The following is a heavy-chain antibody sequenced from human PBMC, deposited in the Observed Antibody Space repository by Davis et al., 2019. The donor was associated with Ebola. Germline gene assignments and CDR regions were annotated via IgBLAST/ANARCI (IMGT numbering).Heavy chain of an antibody. Sequence: GGSLRLSCKGSGYSFTSHWIVWVRQMPGKGLECMGIIFPGDSDTRYRPSFEGQVTISVDRSSSTAYLQWSSLKAPHTAMYYCARRPHRYSSVNYWGQGTPVTVTS. CDR1: GYSFTSHW. CDR3: ARRPHRYSSVNY. D-gene: IGHD2-21*01. CDR2: IFPGDSDT. J-gene: IGHJ4*02. V-gene: IGHV5-51*01.